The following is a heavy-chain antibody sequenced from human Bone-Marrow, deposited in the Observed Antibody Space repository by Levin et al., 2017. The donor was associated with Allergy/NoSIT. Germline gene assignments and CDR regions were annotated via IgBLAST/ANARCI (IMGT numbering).Heavy chain of an antibody. CDR1: GFLFSSYA. D-gene: IGHD3-10*01. CDR3: ARDRYGSGSYILDY. V-gene: IGHV3-33*05. CDR2: ILHDGNEV. Sequence: QRGESLKISCAASGFLFSSYAMHWVRQAPGEGLEWVASILHDGNEVFYVDSVKGRFTISRDNSENTLSLQMNSLRAEDTAVYYCARDRYGSGSYILDYWGQGTLVTVSS. J-gene: IGHJ4*02.